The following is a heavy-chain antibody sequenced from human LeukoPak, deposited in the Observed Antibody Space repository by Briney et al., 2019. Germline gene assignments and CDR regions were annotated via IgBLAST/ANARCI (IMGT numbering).Heavy chain of an antibody. CDR3: AKDFLEWLPYS. CDR1: GFSFSYYT. CDR2: ITSGSNYM. D-gene: IGHD3-3*01. J-gene: IGHJ4*02. V-gene: IGHV3-21*01. Sequence: GGSLRLSCAASGFSFSYYTMHWVRQAPGKGLEWVSSITSGSNYMHYADSVKGRFTISRDNAKNSLYLQMNSLRAEDTAVYYCAKDFLEWLPYSWGQGTLVTVSS.